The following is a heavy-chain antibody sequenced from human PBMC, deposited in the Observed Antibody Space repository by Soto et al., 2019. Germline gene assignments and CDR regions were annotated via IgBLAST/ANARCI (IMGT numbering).Heavy chain of an antibody. J-gene: IGHJ4*02. CDR2: IWYDGSNK. CDR1: GFTFSTYG. V-gene: IGHV3-33*01. CDR3: ARDRSSSPPPDY. Sequence: GGSLRLSCAASGFTFSTYGMHWVRQAPGKGLEWVAVIWYDGSNKFYADSVKGRFTISRDNSKNTLYLQMNSLRAEDTAVYDCARDRSSSPPPDYWGQGTLVTVSS. D-gene: IGHD6-6*01.